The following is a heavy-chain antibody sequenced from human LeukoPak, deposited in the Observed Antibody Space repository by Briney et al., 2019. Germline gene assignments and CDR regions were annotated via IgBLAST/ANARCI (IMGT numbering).Heavy chain of an antibody. CDR2: INHSGST. J-gene: IGHJ4*02. CDR1: GGSFSAYY. V-gene: IGHV4-34*01. D-gene: IGHD3-10*01. CDR3: SYKYGSGSYWVDY. Sequence: PSETLSLTCAVYGGSFSAYYWSWIRQPPGKGLEWIGEINHSGSTDYNPSLKSRVTISVDTSKNQFSLKLSSVTAADTAVYYCSYKYGSGSYWVDYWGQGTLVTVSS.